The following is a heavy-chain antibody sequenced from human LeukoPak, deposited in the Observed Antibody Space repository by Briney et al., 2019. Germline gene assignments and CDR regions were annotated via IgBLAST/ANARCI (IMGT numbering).Heavy chain of an antibody. CDR1: GYTFTSYA. D-gene: IGHD5-18*01. J-gene: IGHJ4*02. Sequence: ASVKVSCKASGYTFTSYAMNWVRQAPGQGLEWMGWINTNTGNPTYAQGFTGRFVFSLDTSVSTAYLQISSLKAEDTAVYYCARDVSLSYGGYSYTNGEPDYWGRGTLVTVSS. CDR2: INTNTGNP. CDR3: ARDVSLSYGGYSYTNGEPDY. V-gene: IGHV7-4-1*02.